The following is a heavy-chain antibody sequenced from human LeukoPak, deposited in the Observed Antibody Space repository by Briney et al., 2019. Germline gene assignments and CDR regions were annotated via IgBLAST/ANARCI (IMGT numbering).Heavy chain of an antibody. Sequence: ASVKVSCKASGYTFTSHGISWVRQAPGQGLEWMGWVSTYNGNTSYVPKYQGRVTMTTDTSTSTAYMELRSLRSDDTAVYYCARDVDTATDQINDYWGQGTLVTVSS. CDR2: VSTYNGNT. CDR1: GYTFTSHG. V-gene: IGHV1-18*04. CDR3: ARDVDTATDQINDY. D-gene: IGHD5-18*01. J-gene: IGHJ4*02.